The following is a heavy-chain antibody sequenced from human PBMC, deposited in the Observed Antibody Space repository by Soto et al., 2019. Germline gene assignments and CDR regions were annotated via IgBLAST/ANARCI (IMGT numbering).Heavy chain of an antibody. CDR1: GGTFSSYT. CDR3: ARVPGLGYCSGGSCSPNYYYGMDV. D-gene: IGHD2-15*01. CDR2: IIPILGIA. J-gene: IGHJ6*02. V-gene: IGHV1-69*02. Sequence: QVQLVQSGAEVKKPGSSVKVSCKASGGTFSSYTISWVRQAPGQGLEWMGRIIPILGIANYAQKFQGRVTITADKSTSTAYMELSSLRSEDTAVYYCARVPGLGYCSGGSCSPNYYYGMDVWGQGTTVTVSS.